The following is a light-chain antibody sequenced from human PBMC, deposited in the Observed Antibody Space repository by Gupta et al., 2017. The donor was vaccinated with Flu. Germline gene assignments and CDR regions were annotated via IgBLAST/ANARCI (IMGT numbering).Light chain of an antibody. CDR2: EVN. Sequence: SALTQPAPGSGSPGQSITISCTGTSSDVGGYNYVSWYQQHSDKATKLIIYEVNNRPSGISNRFSGSKSGNTASLTISGLQAEDEADYYCSSYASSDIVLFGGGTKLTVL. V-gene: IGLV2-14*01. CDR1: SSDVGGYNY. CDR3: SSYASSDIVL. J-gene: IGLJ3*02.